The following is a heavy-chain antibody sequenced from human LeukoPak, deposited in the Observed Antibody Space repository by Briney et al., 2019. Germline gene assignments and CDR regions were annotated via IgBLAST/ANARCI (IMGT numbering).Heavy chain of an antibody. D-gene: IGHD6-13*01. CDR2: ISAYNGNT. V-gene: IGHV1-18*01. CDR3: ARGSSTWSNAFDT. Sequence: ASVKVSCKASGYTFTSYGISWVRQAPGQGLEWMGWISAYNGNTNYAQKLQGRVTMTTDTSTSTAYMELSSLRSEDTAVFYCARGSSTWSNAFDTWGQGTMVTVSS. J-gene: IGHJ3*02. CDR1: GYTFTSYG.